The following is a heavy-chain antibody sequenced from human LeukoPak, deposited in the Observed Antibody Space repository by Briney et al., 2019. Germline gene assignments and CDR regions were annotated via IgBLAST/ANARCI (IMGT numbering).Heavy chain of an antibody. CDR3: ATDGGNHNFNY. CDR1: GFTFTDYY. Sequence: ASVKVSFKSSGFTFTDYYLHWVRQAPGQGLEWMGRIILNGGATNYAQKFQGRVTLTRETSISTAYMELSRQTSDDTAVYYCATDGGNHNFNYWGQGTLVTVPS. V-gene: IGHV1-2*06. D-gene: IGHD1-14*01. J-gene: IGHJ4*02. CDR2: IILNGGAT.